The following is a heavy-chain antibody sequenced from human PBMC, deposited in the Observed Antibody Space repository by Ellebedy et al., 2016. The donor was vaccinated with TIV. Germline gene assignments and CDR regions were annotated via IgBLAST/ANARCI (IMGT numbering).Heavy chain of an antibody. CDR3: CSEFDY. J-gene: IGHJ4*02. D-gene: IGHD2-15*01. CDR1: GFTFSSYG. Sequence: GGSLRLXXAASGFTFSSYGMHWVRQAPGKGLEWVAVISYDGSNKYYADSVKGRFTISRDNSKNTLYLQMNSLRAEDTAVYYCCSEFDYWGQGTLVTVSS. V-gene: IGHV3-30*03. CDR2: ISYDGSNK.